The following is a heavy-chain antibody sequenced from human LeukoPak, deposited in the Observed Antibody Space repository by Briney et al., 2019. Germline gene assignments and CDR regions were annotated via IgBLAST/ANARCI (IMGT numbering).Heavy chain of an antibody. CDR3: ARDFTFGSGWYSRPDAFDI. CDR1: GYTFTSYA. D-gene: IGHD6-19*01. V-gene: IGHV7-4-1*02. Sequence: ASVKVSCKASGYTFTSYAMNWVRQAPGQGLEWMGWINTITGNPTYAQGFTGRFVFSLDTSVSTAYLQISSLKAEDTAVYYCARDFTFGSGWYSRPDAFDIWGQGTMVTVSS. J-gene: IGHJ3*02. CDR2: INTITGNP.